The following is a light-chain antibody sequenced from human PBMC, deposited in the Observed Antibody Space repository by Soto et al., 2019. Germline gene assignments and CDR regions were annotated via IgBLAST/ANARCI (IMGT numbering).Light chain of an antibody. CDR1: GSNLGRNY. J-gene: IGLJ1*01. V-gene: IGLV1-51*01. CDR2: DYV. Sequence: QSVLTQPPSVSATPGQKVTISCSGSGSNLGRNYVSWYQQLPGTAPKLLIYDYVYRLAGIPDQFSASKSGTSATLGITGLQTWDEGDYYCGSWDNILRADVVGTGTKLTVL. CDR3: GSWDNILRADV.